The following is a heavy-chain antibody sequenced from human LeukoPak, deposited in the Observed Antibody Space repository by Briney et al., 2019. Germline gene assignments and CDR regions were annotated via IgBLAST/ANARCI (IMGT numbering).Heavy chain of an antibody. V-gene: IGHV3-23*01. D-gene: IGHD2-2*02. CDR3: AKDSAIVVVPAAIGDY. Sequence: GGSLRLSCAASGFTFSSYAMSWVCQAPGKGLEWVSAISGSGGSTYYADSVKGRFTISRDNSKNTLYLQMNSLRAEDTAVYYCAKDSAIVVVPAAIGDYWGQGTLVTVTS. J-gene: IGHJ4*02. CDR2: ISGSGGST. CDR1: GFTFSSYA.